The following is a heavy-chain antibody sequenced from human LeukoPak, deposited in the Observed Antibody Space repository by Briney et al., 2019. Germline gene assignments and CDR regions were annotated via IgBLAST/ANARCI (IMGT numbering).Heavy chain of an antibody. CDR2: IGYSGTPT. CDR3: AREPHTKYSSGWLDY. V-gene: IGHV3-48*01. J-gene: IGHJ4*02. CDR1: GFTFSSYS. Sequence: GGSLRLSCAASGFTFSSYSFNWVRQAPGKGLEWISYIGYSGTPTSYADAVRGRFTISRDSAKNSIYLQMNSLRAEDTAVYYCAREPHTKYSSGWLDYWGQGTLVTVSS. D-gene: IGHD6-19*01.